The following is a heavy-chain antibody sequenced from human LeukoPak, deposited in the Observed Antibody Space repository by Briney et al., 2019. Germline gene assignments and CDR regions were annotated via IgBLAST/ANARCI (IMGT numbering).Heavy chain of an antibody. Sequence: GGSLRLSCAASGFTFSSYTMHWVRQAPGKGLEWVSSITTSGSYIYYADSVKGRFTISRDNAKNSLYLQMNTLRAEDTAVYYCARARSVHAEDAFDIWGQGTMVTVSS. D-gene: IGHD5/OR15-5a*01. CDR3: ARARSVHAEDAFDI. CDR2: ITTSGSYI. CDR1: GFTFSSYT. V-gene: IGHV3-21*01. J-gene: IGHJ3*02.